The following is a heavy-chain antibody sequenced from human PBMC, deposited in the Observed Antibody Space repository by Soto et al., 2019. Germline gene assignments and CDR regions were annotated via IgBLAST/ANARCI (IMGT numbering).Heavy chain of an antibody. CDR2: ISSDGSST. CDR3: ARVPYCSSSSCYSYFES. V-gene: IGHV3-74*01. D-gene: IGHD2-2*01. J-gene: IGHJ4*02. Sequence: EVQLVESGGGLVHPGGSLRLSCAASGFTLSNYWMHWARQAPGKGRVWVSRISSDGSSTNYADSVKGRFTISRDNAKNTLHLQMNSLRAEDTAVYYCARVPYCSSSSCYSYFESWGQETLVTVSS. CDR1: GFTLSNYW.